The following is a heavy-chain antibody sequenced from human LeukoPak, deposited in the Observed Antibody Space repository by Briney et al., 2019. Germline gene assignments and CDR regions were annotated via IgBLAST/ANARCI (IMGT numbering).Heavy chain of an antibody. CDR2: IYYSGST. D-gene: IGHD2-15*01. V-gene: IGHV4-59*08. J-gene: IGHJ4*02. Sequence: SETLSLTCTVSGGSISSYYWSWIRQPPGQGLELIGYIYYSGSTSYNPSLKSRVTISVDTSKNQFSLKLSSVTAADTAVYYCARRYCSGGICYSSFDYWGQGTLVTVSS. CDR3: ARRYCSGGICYSSFDY. CDR1: GGSISSYY.